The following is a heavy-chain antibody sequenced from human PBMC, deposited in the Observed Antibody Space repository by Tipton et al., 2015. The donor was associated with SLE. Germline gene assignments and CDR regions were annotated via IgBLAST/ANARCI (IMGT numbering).Heavy chain of an antibody. J-gene: IGHJ6*02. CDR1: GFTFSSYW. V-gene: IGHV3-7*05. CDR3: ARAQAQWRGVYYYYGMDV. D-gene: IGHD6-19*01. Sequence: GSLRLSCAASGFTFSSYWMSWVRQAPGKGLEWVANIKEDGSEKYYVDSVKGRFTISRDNAKNSLYLQMNSLRAEDTAVYYCARAQAQWRGVYYYYGMDVWGQGTTVTVSS. CDR2: IKEDGSEK.